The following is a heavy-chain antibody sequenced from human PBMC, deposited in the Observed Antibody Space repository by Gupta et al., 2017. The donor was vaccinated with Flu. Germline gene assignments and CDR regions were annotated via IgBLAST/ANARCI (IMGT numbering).Heavy chain of an antibody. CDR3: ARDPPKAGNNWNHLVTGDY. J-gene: IGHJ4*02. V-gene: IGHV1-2*02. CDR2: INPNSGGT. Sequence: QVQLVQSGAEVKKPGASVKVSCKASGYTFTGYYMHWVRQAPGQGLEWMGWINPNSGGTNYAQKFQGRVTMTRDTSISTAYMELSRLRSDETAVYYCARDPPKAGNNWNHLVTGDYWGQGTLVTVSS. CDR1: GYTFTGYY. D-gene: IGHD1-14*01.